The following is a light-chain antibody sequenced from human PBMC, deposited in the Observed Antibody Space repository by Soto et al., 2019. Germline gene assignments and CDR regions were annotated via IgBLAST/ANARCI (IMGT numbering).Light chain of an antibody. J-gene: IGKJ1*01. CDR2: YGS. Sequence: DTQLTQSPSTLSAVVGDSVTITCRASQRIGKWLAWYQQKPGKAPKLLIFYGSTLESGVPSRFSGSGSGTDFSLTINSLQPDDFATYYCQQYTSYSQAFGQGTTVEFK. V-gene: IGKV1-5*01. CDR1: QRIGKW. CDR3: QQYTSYSQA.